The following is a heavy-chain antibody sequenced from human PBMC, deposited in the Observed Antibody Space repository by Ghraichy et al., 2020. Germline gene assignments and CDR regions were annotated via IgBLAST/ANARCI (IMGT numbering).Heavy chain of an antibody. CDR3: ARTSLFTGTRPDY. Sequence: ASVKVSCKASGYTFTSYDINWVRQATGQGLEWMGWMNPNSGNTGYAQKFQGRVTMTRNTSISTAYMELSSLRSEDTAVYYCARTSLFTGTRPDYWGQGTLVTVSS. J-gene: IGHJ4*02. V-gene: IGHV1-8*01. D-gene: IGHD1-1*01. CDR2: MNPNSGNT. CDR1: GYTFTSYD.